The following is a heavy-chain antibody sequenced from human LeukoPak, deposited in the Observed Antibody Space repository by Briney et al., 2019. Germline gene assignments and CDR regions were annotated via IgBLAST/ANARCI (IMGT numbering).Heavy chain of an antibody. V-gene: IGHV3-21*01. D-gene: IGHD3-10*01. J-gene: IGHJ4*02. CDR1: GFTFSSYS. CDR3: ASSLTYYYGSGSYSDY. CDR2: ISSSSSYI. Sequence: GGSLRLSCAASGFTFSSYSMNWVRQAPGKGLEWVSPISSSSSYIYYADSVKGRFTISRDNAKNSLYLQMNSLRAEDTAVYYCASSLTYYYGSGSYSDYWGQGTLVTVSS.